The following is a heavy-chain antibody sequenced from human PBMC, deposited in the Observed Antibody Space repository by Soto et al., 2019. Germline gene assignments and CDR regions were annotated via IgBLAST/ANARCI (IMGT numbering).Heavy chain of an antibody. J-gene: IGHJ4*02. V-gene: IGHV3-74*01. CDR3: ARAGSYRFDY. Sequence: GGTSISYADSVKGRFTIPRDNAKNTLYLQMDGLGVDDTAVYYCARAGSYRFDYWGLGTLVTVSS. CDR2: GGTSI. D-gene: IGHD3-10*01.